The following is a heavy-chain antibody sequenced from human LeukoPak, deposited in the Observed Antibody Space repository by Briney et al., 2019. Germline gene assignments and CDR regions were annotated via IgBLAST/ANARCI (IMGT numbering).Heavy chain of an antibody. CDR1: GGSFRGYY. D-gene: IGHD3-3*01. CDR3: ARGPLELSEFWSGRRNVFLDY. Sequence: PSETLSLTCAVYGGSFRGYYWSWIRQPPGKGLEWIGEINHSGSTNYNQSIKSRVTISVDTSKNQFSLRLNSLTAADTAVYYCARGPLELSEFWSGRRNVFLDYWGQGSLVTVSS. V-gene: IGHV4-34*01. CDR2: INHSGST. J-gene: IGHJ4*02.